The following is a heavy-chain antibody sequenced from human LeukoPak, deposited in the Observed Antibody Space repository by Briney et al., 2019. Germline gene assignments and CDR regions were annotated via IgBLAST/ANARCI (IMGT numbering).Heavy chain of an antibody. D-gene: IGHD1-26*01. CDR1: GGSFSGYY. CDR3: VRQAPLVGVTRLGFDY. Sequence: SETLSLTCAVYGGSFSGYYWSWIRQPPGKGLEWIGEINHSGSTNYNPSLKSRVTISVDTSKNQFSLKLSSVTAADTAVYYCVRQAPLVGVTRLGFDYWGQGTLATVSS. J-gene: IGHJ4*02. CDR2: INHSGST. V-gene: IGHV4-34*01.